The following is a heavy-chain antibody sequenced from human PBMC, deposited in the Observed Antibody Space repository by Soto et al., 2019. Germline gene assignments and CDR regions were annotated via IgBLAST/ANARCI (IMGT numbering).Heavy chain of an antibody. V-gene: IGHV6-1*01. Sequence: QSQTLSLTCAISGDSVSSNSAAWNWIRQSPSRGLEWLGRTYYRSKWYNDYAVSVKSLITINPDTSKNQFSLQLNSVTPEDTAVYYCARGLELGGRSYYYCMDVWGQGTTVTVSS. CDR3: ARGLELGGRSYYYCMDV. CDR2: TYYRSKWYN. CDR1: GDSVSSNSAA. J-gene: IGHJ6*02. D-gene: IGHD7-27*01.